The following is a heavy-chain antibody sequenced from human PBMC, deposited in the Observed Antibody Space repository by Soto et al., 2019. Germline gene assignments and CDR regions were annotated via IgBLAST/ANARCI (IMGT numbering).Heavy chain of an antibody. CDR2: ISYDGSNK. V-gene: IGHV3-30-3*01. D-gene: IGHD2-15*01. Sequence: PGGSLRLSCAASGFTFSSYAMHWVRQAPGKGLEWVAVISYDGSNKYYADSVKGRFTISRDNSKNTLYLQMNSLRAEDTAVYYCARDRDRYCSGGSCYSLRDYWGQGTLVTVSS. CDR3: ARDRDRYCSGGSCYSLRDY. CDR1: GFTFSSYA. J-gene: IGHJ4*02.